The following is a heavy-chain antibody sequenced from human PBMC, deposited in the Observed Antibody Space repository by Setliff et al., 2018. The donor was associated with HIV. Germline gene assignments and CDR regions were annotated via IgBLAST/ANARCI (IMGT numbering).Heavy chain of an antibody. J-gene: IGHJ3*02. CDR2: FDPEDGET. CDR3: ATSSPVGPWLPSHDAFDI. CDR1: GYTLTELS. V-gene: IGHV1-24*01. Sequence: ASVKVSCKVSGYTLTELSRHWVRQAPGKGLGWMGGFDPEDGETIYAQKFQGRVTMTEDTSTDTAYMELSSLRSEDTAVYYCATSSPVGPWLPSHDAFDIWGQGTMVTVSS. D-gene: IGHD3-22*01.